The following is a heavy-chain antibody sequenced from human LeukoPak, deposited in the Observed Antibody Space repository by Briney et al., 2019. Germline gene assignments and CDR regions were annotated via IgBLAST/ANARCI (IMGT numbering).Heavy chain of an antibody. V-gene: IGHV1-69*13. J-gene: IGHJ4*02. CDR3: VRDGSYYDNSGYYYLY. D-gene: IGHD3-22*01. CDR1: GGTFSSYA. Sequence: ASVKVSCKASGGTFSSYAISWVRQAPGQGLEWMGGVTPMFGAANYAQKFQGRVTITADESTSTAYMELSSLRSEDTAVYYCVRDGSYYDNSGYYYLYWGQGTLVTVSS. CDR2: VTPMFGAA.